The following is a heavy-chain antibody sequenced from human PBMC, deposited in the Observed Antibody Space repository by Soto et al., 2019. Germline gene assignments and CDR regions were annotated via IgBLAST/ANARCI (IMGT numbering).Heavy chain of an antibody. CDR1: GYTFTSYD. Sequence: QVQLVQSGAEVKKPGASVKVSCKASGYTFTSYDINWVRQATGQGLEWMGWMNPNSGNTGYAQKFQGRVTMTRNTSISTAYMELSSLRSEDTAVYYCAREADIVVAVAANLDYYGMDVWGQGTTVTVSS. V-gene: IGHV1-8*01. D-gene: IGHD2-15*01. CDR2: MNPNSGNT. J-gene: IGHJ6*02. CDR3: AREADIVVAVAANLDYYGMDV.